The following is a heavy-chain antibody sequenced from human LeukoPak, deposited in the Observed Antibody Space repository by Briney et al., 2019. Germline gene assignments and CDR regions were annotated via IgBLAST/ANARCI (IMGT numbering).Heavy chain of an antibody. CDR2: MYYSGST. J-gene: IGHJ3*02. CDR1: GGSFSSSSHY. Sequence: PSETLSLTCTVSGGSFSSSSHYWGWVRQPPGKGLEWFGSMYYSGSTYYNASLRSRVTISVDTSRDQFSLKLSSVTAADTAVYYCARHFDRDGYKSNAFDIWGQGTMVTVSS. D-gene: IGHD5-24*01. V-gene: IGHV4-39*01. CDR3: ARHFDRDGYKSNAFDI.